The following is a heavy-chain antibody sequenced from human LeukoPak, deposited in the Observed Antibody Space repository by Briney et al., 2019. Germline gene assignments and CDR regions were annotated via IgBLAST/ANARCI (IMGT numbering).Heavy chain of an antibody. J-gene: IGHJ3*02. D-gene: IGHD3-22*01. CDR2: INHSGST. Sequence: NPSETLSLTCAVYGGSFSGYYWSWIRQPPGKGLGWIGEINHSGSTNYNPSLKSRVTISVDTSKNQFSLKLSSVTAADTAVYYCASAMIGVPDDAFDTWGQGTTVTVSS. V-gene: IGHV4-34*01. CDR1: GGSFSGYY. CDR3: ASAMIGVPDDAFDT.